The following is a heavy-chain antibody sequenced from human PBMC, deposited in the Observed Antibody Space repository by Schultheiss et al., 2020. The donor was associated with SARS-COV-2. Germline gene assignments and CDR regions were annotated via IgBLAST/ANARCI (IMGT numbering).Heavy chain of an antibody. CDR2: ISYDGSNK. Sequence: GGSLRLSCAASGFTFSSYAMHWVRQAPGKGLEWVAVISYDGSNKYYADSVKGRFTISRDNAMDTVYLQMNSLGAEDTAVYYCAREYCSSGTCIPNNRPNYYYYMDVWGKGTTVTVSS. J-gene: IGHJ6*03. CDR1: GFTFSSYA. D-gene: IGHD2-15*01. V-gene: IGHV3-30*04. CDR3: AREYCSSGTCIPNNRPNYYYYMDV.